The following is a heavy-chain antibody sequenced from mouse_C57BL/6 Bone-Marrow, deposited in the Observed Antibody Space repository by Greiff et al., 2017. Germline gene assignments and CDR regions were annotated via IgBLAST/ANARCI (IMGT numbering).Heavy chain of an antibody. J-gene: IGHJ4*01. CDR3: ARFYYYAMDY. CDR1: GYTFTSSW. Sequence: QVQLQQSGSVLVRPGASVKLSCKASGYTFTSSWMHWAKQRPGQGLEWIGEIHPNSGNTNYNEKFKGKATLTVDTSSSTAYVDLSSLTSEDSAVYYCARFYYYAMDYWGQGTSVTVSS. CDR2: IHPNSGNT. V-gene: IGHV1S130*01.